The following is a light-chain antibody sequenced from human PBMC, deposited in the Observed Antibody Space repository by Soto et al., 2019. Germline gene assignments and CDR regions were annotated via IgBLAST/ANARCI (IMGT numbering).Light chain of an antibody. CDR3: QQYYTNSWS. CDR2: WAS. J-gene: IGKJ1*01. CDR1: QSVLYSPNNKNY. Sequence: DIVMTQSPDSLAVSLGEGATINCKSSQSVLYSPNNKNYLAWYQHKPGQPPKMLIYWASIRESGVPDRFSGSGSGTDFTLTISSLQSEDVAVYYCQQYYTNSWSFGQGTKV. V-gene: IGKV4-1*01.